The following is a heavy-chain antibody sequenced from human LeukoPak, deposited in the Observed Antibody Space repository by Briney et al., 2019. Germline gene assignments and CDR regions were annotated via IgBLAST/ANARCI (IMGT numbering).Heavy chain of an antibody. D-gene: IGHD6-13*01. CDR3: VRREAGGSSSWFYFDY. CDR2: ISSDGSKA. Sequence: GGSLRLSCAASGFRFNTYWTHWVRQAPGEGLVWVSLISSDGSKALYADSVQGRFTISRDNAKNTVYLQMSSLSAEDTAMYYCVRREAGGSSSWFYFDYWGQGTPVRVSS. V-gene: IGHV3-74*01. J-gene: IGHJ4*02. CDR1: GFRFNTYW.